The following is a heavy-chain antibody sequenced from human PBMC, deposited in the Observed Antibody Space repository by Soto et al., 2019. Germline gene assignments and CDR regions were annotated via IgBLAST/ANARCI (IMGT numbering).Heavy chain of an antibody. CDR3: ARAGHCGGDCHETFDI. D-gene: IGHD2-21*01. CDR2: IYYSEST. J-gene: IGHJ3*02. Sequence: TLSLTCTVSGGSISTGAYYWSWIRQHPGKGLEWIGDIYYSESTHYNPSLKSRVTISIDTSKNKFSVQLSSVTAADTAVYYCARAGHCGGDCHETFDIWGQGTMVTVSS. V-gene: IGHV4-31*03. CDR1: GGSISTGAYY.